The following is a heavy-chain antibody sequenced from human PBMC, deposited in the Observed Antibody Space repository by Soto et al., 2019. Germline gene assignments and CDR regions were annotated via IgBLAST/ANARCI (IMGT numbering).Heavy chain of an antibody. CDR1: GGSFSGHY. Sequence: PSETLSLTCAVYGGSFSGHYWSWIRQPPGKGLEWIGEINHSGSTNSKPSLKSQVTISPDTSKNQFSLKLRSVTAADTAVYYCARGISMIAEVQRDARDKYYFDSWSQGTLVTVSS. CDR2: INHSGST. CDR3: ARGISMIAEVQRDARDKYYFDS. D-gene: IGHD3-22*01. V-gene: IGHV4-34*01. J-gene: IGHJ4*02.